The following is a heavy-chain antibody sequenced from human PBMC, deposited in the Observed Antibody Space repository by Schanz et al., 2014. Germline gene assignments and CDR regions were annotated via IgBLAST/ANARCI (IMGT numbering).Heavy chain of an antibody. D-gene: IGHD6-13*01. Sequence: EVQLLESGGALEQPGGSLRLSCAASGITFSDYAMSWVRQAPGKGLEWVSTIASGGSHTFYADSVTGRFTISGDNSKNTLFLQMDTLRVEDTAMFYCARDMTIAPAWGQGTLVTVSS. V-gene: IGHV3-23*01. J-gene: IGHJ5*02. CDR2: IASGGSHT. CDR1: GITFSDYA. CDR3: ARDMTIAPA.